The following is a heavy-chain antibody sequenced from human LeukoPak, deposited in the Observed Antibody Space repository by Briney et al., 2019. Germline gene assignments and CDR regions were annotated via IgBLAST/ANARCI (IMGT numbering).Heavy chain of an antibody. CDR2: ISGSGGST. CDR1: GFTFSSYA. Sequence: PGGSLRLSCAASGFTFSSYAMSWVRQAPGKGLEWVSAISGSGGSTYYADSVKGRFTISGDNSKNTLYLQMNSLRAEDTAVYYCAKERRAMVRGALGYWGQGTLVTVSS. V-gene: IGHV3-23*01. CDR3: AKERRAMVRGALGY. J-gene: IGHJ4*02. D-gene: IGHD3-10*01.